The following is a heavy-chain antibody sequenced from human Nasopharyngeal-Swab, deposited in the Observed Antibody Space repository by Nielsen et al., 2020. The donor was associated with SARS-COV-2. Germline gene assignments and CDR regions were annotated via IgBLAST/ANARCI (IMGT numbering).Heavy chain of an antibody. CDR1: GGTFSSYA. J-gene: IGHJ5*02. V-gene: IGHV1-69*04. D-gene: IGHD4-17*01. CDR2: IIPILGIA. CDR3: ARESPYGDYLGWFDP. Sequence: SVKVSCKASGGTFSSYAISWVRQAPGQGLEWMGRIIPILGIANYAQKFQGRVTITADKSTSTAYMELSSLRSEDTAVYYWARESPYGDYLGWFDPWGQGTLVTVSS.